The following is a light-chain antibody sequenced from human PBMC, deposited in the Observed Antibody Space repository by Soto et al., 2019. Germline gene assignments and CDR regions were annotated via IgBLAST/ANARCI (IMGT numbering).Light chain of an antibody. J-gene: IGLJ2*01. V-gene: IGLV1-40*01. Sequence: QAVVTQPPSVSGAPGQRVTISCTGSSSNIGAGYDVHWYQQLPGTAPKLLIYGNSNRPSGVPDRFSGSKSGTSASLAITGLQAEDEADYYCQSYDSNLSGYVVFGGGTQLTVL. CDR3: QSYDSNLSGYVV. CDR2: GNS. CDR1: SSNIGAGYD.